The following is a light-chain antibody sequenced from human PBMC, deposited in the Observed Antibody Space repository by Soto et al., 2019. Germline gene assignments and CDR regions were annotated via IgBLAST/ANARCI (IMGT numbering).Light chain of an antibody. CDR1: SSNIGAGYD. V-gene: IGLV1-40*01. J-gene: IGLJ1*01. CDR3: QSYDSSLSGYYV. Sequence: QCVLTQPPSVSGAPGQRVTISCTGSSSNIGAGYDVHWYQQLPGTAPKLLIYVNSNRPSGVPDRFSGSKSGTSASLAITGLQAEDEADYYCQSYDSSLSGYYVFGTGTKVTVL. CDR2: VNS.